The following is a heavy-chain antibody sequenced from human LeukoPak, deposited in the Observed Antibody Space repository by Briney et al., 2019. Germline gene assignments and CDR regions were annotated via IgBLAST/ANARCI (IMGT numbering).Heavy chain of an antibody. CDR2: ISGSGGST. CDR3: AKSIAAAVDYYYFGMDV. J-gene: IGHJ6*02. D-gene: IGHD6-13*01. V-gene: IGHV3-23*01. CDR1: GFTFSSYA. Sequence: GGSLRLSCAASGFTFSSYAMSWVRQAPGKGLEWVSAISGSGGSTYYADSVKGRFTISKDNSKNTLYLQMNSLRAEDTAVYYCAKSIAAAVDYYYFGMDVWGRGTTVTVSS.